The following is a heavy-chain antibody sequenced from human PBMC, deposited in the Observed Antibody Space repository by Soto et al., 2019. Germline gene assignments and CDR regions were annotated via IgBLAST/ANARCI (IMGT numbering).Heavy chain of an antibody. CDR1: GYSFAGYW. CDR2: IDPSDSQT. Sequence: GESLKISCKGSGYSFAGYWITWVRQKPGKGLEWMGRIDPSDSQTYYSPSFRGHVTISVTKSITTVFLQWSSLRASDTAMYYCARQIYDSDTGPNFQYYFAPWRQGTPVTRLL. D-gene: IGHD3-22*01. J-gene: IGHJ5*02. V-gene: IGHV5-10-1*01. CDR3: ARQIYDSDTGPNFQYYFAP.